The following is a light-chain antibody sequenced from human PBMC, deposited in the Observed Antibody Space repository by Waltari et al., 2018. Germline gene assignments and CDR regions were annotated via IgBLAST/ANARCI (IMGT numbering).Light chain of an antibody. J-gene: IGLJ3*02. Sequence: QPALPQPSSASGTPGQRVSISCRGGRSYTGLSTVTWYQQVPGTAPKLLIYSTNQRPSAVPARFSGSKSRTSASLAISGLRSVEEADYYCARWEEGLEGWVFGGGTQLTVL. CDR1: RSYTGLST. CDR3: ARWEEGLEGWV. CDR2: STN. V-gene: IGLV1-44*01.